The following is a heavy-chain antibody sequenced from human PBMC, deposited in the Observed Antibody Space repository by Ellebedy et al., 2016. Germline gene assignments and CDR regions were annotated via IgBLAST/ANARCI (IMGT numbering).Heavy chain of an antibody. D-gene: IGHD4-17*01. J-gene: IGHJ4*02. CDR2: ISGGGDIT. V-gene: IGHV3-23*01. CDR3: YYGHYSGS. Sequence: GESLKISXVASGFAFRNFFMTWVRQAPGWGLEWVSTISGGGDITVSADSVKGRFTISRDNSRNTLYLQMNSLRAEDTAVYYCYYGHYSGSWGQGTLVTVSS. CDR1: GFAFRNFF.